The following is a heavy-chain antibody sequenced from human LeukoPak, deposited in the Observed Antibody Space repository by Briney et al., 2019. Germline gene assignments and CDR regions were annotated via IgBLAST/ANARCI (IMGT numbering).Heavy chain of an antibody. CDR3: ARDLYYGSGNRY. Sequence: GGSLRLSCAASGFTFSIYNMHWVRQAPGKGLEWVAVILYDGSKKYYADSVQGRFIISRDNSKNMLYLQMNSLRAEDTAVYYCARDLYYGSGNRYWGQGTLVTVSS. D-gene: IGHD3-10*01. J-gene: IGHJ4*02. CDR2: ILYDGSKK. V-gene: IGHV3-30*04. CDR1: GFTFSIYN.